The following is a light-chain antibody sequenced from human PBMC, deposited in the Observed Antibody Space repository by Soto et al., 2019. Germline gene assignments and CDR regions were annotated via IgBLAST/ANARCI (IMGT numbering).Light chain of an antibody. V-gene: IGKV1-27*01. Sequence: DFQMTKCPTSLSATVGDRVTITCRASQGIRNFVAWYQQKPGKAPKLLIYAASTLQSGVPSRFSGSGSGTDFTLTINSLQPEDVATYSCQKYSSVPVFGPGTKVEIK. CDR3: QKYSSVPV. CDR2: AAS. J-gene: IGKJ3*01. CDR1: QGIRNF.